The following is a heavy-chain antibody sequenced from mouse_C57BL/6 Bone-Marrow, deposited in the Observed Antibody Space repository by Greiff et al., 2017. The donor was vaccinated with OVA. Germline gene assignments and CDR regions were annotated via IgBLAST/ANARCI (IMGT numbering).Heavy chain of an antibody. J-gene: IGHJ1*03. V-gene: IGHV1-63*01. CDR3: ERSTGCDWYFDV. Sequence: QVQLQQSGAELVRPGTSVKMSCTASGYTFTNYWIGWAQQRPGHGLEWIGAIYPGGGYTNYTEKFKGKATLTADKSYSTAYMQYSRLTCEDSAIYDGERSTGCDWYFDVWGTGTTVTVSS. CDR2: IYPGGGYT. CDR1: GYTFTNYW.